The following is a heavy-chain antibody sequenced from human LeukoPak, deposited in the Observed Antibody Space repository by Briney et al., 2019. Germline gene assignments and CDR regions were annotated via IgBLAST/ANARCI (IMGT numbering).Heavy chain of an antibody. J-gene: IGHJ4*02. CDR2: IKSKADGETI. CDR1: GFTFTNAW. Sequence: GGSLRLSRAASGFTFTNAWMNWVRQAPGKGLEWVGRIKSKADGETIDYAAPVKGRFTFSRDDSKNMLYLQMNSLKSKDTAVYYCSTLTSRGLSDSWGQGTLVTVSS. V-gene: IGHV3-15*07. CDR3: STLTSRGLSDS. D-gene: IGHD1-20*01.